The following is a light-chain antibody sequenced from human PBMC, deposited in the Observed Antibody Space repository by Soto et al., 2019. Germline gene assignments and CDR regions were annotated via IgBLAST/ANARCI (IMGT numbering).Light chain of an antibody. J-gene: IGKJ2*01. V-gene: IGKV3-20*01. CDR3: HQYGSSPRT. CDR1: GRLGNNY. CDR2: GAF. Sequence: EIVLTQSPAALSLSPGEVATLSCRASGRLGNNYLAWYQQQKPGQAPRLLIFGAFNRATGIPDRFRGSGSGTDFTLTINKLMPEDFAVYYCHQYGSSPRTFGQGTKLEIK.